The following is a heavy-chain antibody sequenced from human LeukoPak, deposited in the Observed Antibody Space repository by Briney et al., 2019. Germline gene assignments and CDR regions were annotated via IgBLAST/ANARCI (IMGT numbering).Heavy chain of an antibody. V-gene: IGHV4-4*09. D-gene: IGHD4-23*01. CDR1: GASITNSY. Sequence: SETLSLTCTVSGASITNSYWNWVRQPPGKGLEWIGYIYSSGNTNYNPSLKSRATISLDVSKNQFSLKLTSVTAADTAVYYCANSYDGKIVPFDNWGQGALVAVSS. CDR3: ANSYDGKIVPFDN. J-gene: IGHJ4*02. CDR2: IYSSGNT.